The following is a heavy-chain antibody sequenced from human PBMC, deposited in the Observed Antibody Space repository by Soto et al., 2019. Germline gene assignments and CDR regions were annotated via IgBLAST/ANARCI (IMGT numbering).Heavy chain of an antibody. D-gene: IGHD2-2*01. CDR1: GYTFTDYW. V-gene: IGHV5-51*01. CDR2: IYPGDSDT. CDR3: ARHTSNFRYYYYAMDG. Sequence: GESLKISCKGSGYTFTDYWIGWVRQLPGKGLEWMGIIYPGDSDTRYSPSFQGHVTITVDKSSCTAYLQWNTLKASDTAMYYCARHTSNFRYYYYAMDGWGQGTTVAVSS. J-gene: IGHJ6*02.